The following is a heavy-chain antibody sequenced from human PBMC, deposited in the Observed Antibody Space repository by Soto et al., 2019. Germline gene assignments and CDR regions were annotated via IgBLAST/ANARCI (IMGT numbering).Heavy chain of an antibody. Sequence: PGGSLRLSCAASGFTFSSYAMSWVRQAPGKGLEWVSAISGSGGSTYYADSVKGRFTISRDNSKNTLYLQMNSLRAEDTAVYYCAKALGGYYGSGSQYYGMDVWGQGTTVTV. CDR2: ISGSGGST. J-gene: IGHJ6*02. V-gene: IGHV3-23*01. CDR3: AKALGGYYGSGSQYYGMDV. CDR1: GFTFSSYA. D-gene: IGHD3-10*01.